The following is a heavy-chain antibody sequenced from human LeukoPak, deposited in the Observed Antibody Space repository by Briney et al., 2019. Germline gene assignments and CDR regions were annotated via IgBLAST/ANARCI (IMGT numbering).Heavy chain of an antibody. CDR3: ASIDTGWTKVGDYYYGMDV. Sequence: PSETLSLTCTVSGGSISSYYWSRIRQPPGKGLEWIGYIYYSGSTNYNPSLKSRVTISVDTSKNQFSLKLSSVTAADTPVYYCASIDTGWTKVGDYYYGMDVWGQGTTVTVSS. D-gene: IGHD3-3*01. CDR2: IYYSGST. CDR1: GGSISSYY. V-gene: IGHV4-59*08. J-gene: IGHJ6*02.